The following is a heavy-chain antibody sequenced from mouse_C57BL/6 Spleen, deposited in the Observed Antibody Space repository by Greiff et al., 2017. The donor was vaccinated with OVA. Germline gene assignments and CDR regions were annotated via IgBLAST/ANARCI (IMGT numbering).Heavy chain of an antibody. D-gene: IGHD4-1*01. V-gene: IGHV5-12*01. J-gene: IGHJ3*01. Sequence: EVQRVESGGGLVQPGASLKLSCAASGFTFSDYYMYWVRQTPEQRLEWVAYISNGGGSTYYPDTVKGRFTISRDNAKNTLYLQMSRLKSEDTATDYCAGNGDWDGGFAYWGQGTLVTVSA. CDR2: ISNGGGST. CDR3: AGNGDWDGGFAY. CDR1: GFTFSDYY.